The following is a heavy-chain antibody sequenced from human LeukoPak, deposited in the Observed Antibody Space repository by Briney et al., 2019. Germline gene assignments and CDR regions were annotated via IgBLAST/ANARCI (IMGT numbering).Heavy chain of an antibody. V-gene: IGHV3-21*01. CDR1: GFTFSSYG. CDR2: ISSSSSYI. D-gene: IGHD6-13*01. CDR3: ARDGAAAGRVLYFQQ. Sequence: GGSLRLSCAASGFTFSSYGMNWVRQAPGKGLEWVSSISSSSSYIYYADSVKGRFTISRDNAKNSLYLQMNSLGAEDTAVYYCARDGAAAGRVLYFQQWGQGTLGTVSS. J-gene: IGHJ1*01.